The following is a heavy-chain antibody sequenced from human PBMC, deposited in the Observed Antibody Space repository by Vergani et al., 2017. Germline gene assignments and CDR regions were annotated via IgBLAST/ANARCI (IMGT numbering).Heavy chain of an antibody. Sequence: QVQLQESGPGLVKPSETLSLTCTVSGGSISSYYWSWIRQPPGKGLEWIGYIYYSGSTNYNPSLKSRVTISVDTSKNQFSLKLSSVTAADTAVYYGARTPRWAAAGTYFQHWGQGTLVTVSS. D-gene: IGHD6-13*01. CDR3: ARTPRWAAAGTYFQH. V-gene: IGHV4-59*01. J-gene: IGHJ1*01. CDR1: GGSISSYY. CDR2: IYYSGST.